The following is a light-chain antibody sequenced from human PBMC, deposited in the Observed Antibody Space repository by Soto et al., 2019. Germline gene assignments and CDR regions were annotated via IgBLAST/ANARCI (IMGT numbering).Light chain of an antibody. CDR1: QTVSSSN. CDR3: QQYGSSPRT. Sequence: EIVLTQSPGTLSLSPGERATLSCRASQTVSSSNLAWYQQKPGQAPKVLIYGASSRATGVPDRFSGSGSGTDFILTINRLEPEDFAVYYCQQYGSSPRTFGQGTKVEIK. CDR2: GAS. J-gene: IGKJ1*01. V-gene: IGKV3-20*01.